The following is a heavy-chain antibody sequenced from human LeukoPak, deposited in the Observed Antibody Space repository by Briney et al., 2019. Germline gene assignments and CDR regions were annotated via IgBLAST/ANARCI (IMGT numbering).Heavy chain of an antibody. V-gene: IGHV3-43*01. J-gene: IGHJ5*02. CDR3: AKDMPYSGTYFGGFDT. CDR1: GNFFGEYS. CDR2: ITWDGGAT. D-gene: IGHD1-26*01. Sequence: GGSLRLSCVASGNFFGEYSMHWVRQVPGKGLEWVSLITWDGGATYYADAVKGRFTISRDNKKNSLYLQMNSLRIEDTAFHHCAKDMPYSGTYFGGFDTWGQGTLVTVSS.